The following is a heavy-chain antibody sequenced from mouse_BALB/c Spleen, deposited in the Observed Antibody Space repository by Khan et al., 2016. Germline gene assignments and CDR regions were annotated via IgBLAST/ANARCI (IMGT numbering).Heavy chain of an antibody. CDR2: ISYSGST. CDR1: GYSITSDYA. J-gene: IGHJ3*01. CDR3: AFIYYDSWFAY. D-gene: IGHD2-4*01. V-gene: IGHV3-2*02. Sequence: EVQLQESGPGLVKPSQSLSLTCTVTGYSITSDYAWNWIRQFPGNKLEWMGYISYSGSTSYNPSLKSRISITRDTSKNQFFLQLNSVTTEDTATXYCAFIYYDSWFAYWGQGTLVTVSA.